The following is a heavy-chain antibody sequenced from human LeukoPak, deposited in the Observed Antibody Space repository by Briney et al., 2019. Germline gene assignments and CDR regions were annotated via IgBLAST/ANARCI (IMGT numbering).Heavy chain of an antibody. D-gene: IGHD6-19*01. Sequence: PGGSLRLSYAASGFTFSSYWMHWVRQAPGKGLVWVSRIHSDGSSTSYADSVEGRFTISRDNAKNTLYLQMNSLRPGDRAVCCCARGMDSSGWYLRYWGQETLVTVSS. CDR1: GFTFSSYW. V-gene: IGHV3-74*01. CDR3: ARGMDSSGWYLRY. J-gene: IGHJ4*02. CDR2: IHSDGSST.